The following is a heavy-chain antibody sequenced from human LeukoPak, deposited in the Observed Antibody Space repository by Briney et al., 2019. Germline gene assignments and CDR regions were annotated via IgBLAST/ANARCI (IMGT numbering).Heavy chain of an antibody. CDR3: ARGTYYFDS. Sequence: PGGSLRLSCAASGFTFSSFEMNWVRQVPGKGLEWVSYIGRGGTDLYYADSVKGRFTVSRDNAKNSLFLRMNSLRAEDTAVYYCARGTYYFDSWGQGTLVTVSS. CDR1: GFTFSSFE. V-gene: IGHV3-48*03. CDR2: IGRGGTDL. D-gene: IGHD1-7*01. J-gene: IGHJ4*02.